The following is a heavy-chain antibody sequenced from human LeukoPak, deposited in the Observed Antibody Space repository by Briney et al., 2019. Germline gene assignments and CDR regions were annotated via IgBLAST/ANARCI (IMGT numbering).Heavy chain of an antibody. D-gene: IGHD3-10*01. CDR1: GFTFSSYA. Sequence: GSLRLSCAASGFTFSSYALSWVRQAPGKGLEWVSGISGSGGSTYYTDSVRGRFTISRDNSKNTLSLQMNSLRAEDTAMYYCAKGVTYYGSGSPEVWGQGTLVTVSS. J-gene: IGHJ4*02. CDR3: AKGVTYYGSGSPEV. CDR2: ISGSGGST. V-gene: IGHV3-23*01.